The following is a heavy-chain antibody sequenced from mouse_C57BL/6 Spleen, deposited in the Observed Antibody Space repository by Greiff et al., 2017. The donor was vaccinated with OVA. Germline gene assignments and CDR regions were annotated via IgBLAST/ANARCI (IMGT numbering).Heavy chain of an antibody. J-gene: IGHJ2*01. CDR3: ARGDYYGSSPLDY. V-gene: IGHV1-54*01. D-gene: IGHD1-1*01. Sequence: VKVVESGAELVRPGTSVKVSCKASGYAFTNYLIEWVKQRPGQGLEWIGVINPGSGGTNYNEKFKGKATLTADKSSSTAYMQLSSLTSEDSAVYFCARGDYYGSSPLDYWGQGTTLTVSS. CDR1: GYAFTNYL. CDR2: INPGSGGT.